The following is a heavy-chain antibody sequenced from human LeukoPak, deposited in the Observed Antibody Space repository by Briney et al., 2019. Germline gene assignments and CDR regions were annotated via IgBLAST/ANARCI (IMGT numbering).Heavy chain of an antibody. CDR3: ARAVNSASKSDY. CDR1: GFTFSSYW. D-gene: IGHD2-2*01. Sequence: GSLRLSCAASGFTFSSYWMHWVRQAPGKGLVWVSRINTDGSFTNYADSVKGRFTISRDNAKNTLYLQMNSLRAEDTAVYYCARAVNSASKSDYWGQGTLVTVSS. V-gene: IGHV3-74*01. CDR2: INTDGSFT. J-gene: IGHJ4*02.